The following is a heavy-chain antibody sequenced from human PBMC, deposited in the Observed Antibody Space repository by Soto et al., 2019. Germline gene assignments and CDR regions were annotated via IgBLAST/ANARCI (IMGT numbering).Heavy chain of an antibody. D-gene: IGHD3-9*01. Sequence: ASVKVSCKASGYTFTTYGIHWLRQAPGQRLEWMGWINTDNEDTKYSHELQGRVTIAKDTSASTAFLELSGLTSEDTAVYYCARGYFNTSNYFDYWGQGTLVTVSS. CDR1: GYTFTTYG. V-gene: IGHV1-3*04. J-gene: IGHJ4*02. CDR2: INTDNEDT. CDR3: ARGYFNTSNYFDY.